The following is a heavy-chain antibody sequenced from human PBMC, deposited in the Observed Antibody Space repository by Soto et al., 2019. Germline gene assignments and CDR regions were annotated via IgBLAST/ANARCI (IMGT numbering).Heavy chain of an antibody. CDR1: GFAFSSYA. Sequence: QVQLVESGGGVVQPGRSLRLSCAASGFAFSSYAMHWVRQAPGKGLEWVAVISYDGSNKYYADSVKGRFTMSRDNSKNTLYPQMNSLRAEDTAVYYCARDLTEDSSGYYQGLDYWGQGTLITVSS. D-gene: IGHD3-22*01. J-gene: IGHJ4*02. V-gene: IGHV3-30-3*01. CDR2: ISYDGSNK. CDR3: ARDLTEDSSGYYQGLDY.